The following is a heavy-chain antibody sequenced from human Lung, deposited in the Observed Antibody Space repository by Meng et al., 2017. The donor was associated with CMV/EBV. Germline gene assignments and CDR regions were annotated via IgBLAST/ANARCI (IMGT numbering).Heavy chain of an antibody. V-gene: IGHV1-18*01. D-gene: IGHD6-6*01. CDR1: GYTFKRYA. CDR2: INPYNGNT. CDR3: ARGRVSYSSSSSLNY. Sequence: QVQLVQSGGAVKRPGASVQVSCKTSGYTFKRYAITWVRQAPGQGLEWMGWINPYNGNTDHAQNLQARLTMTTDTSTSTVYMELGSLRSDDTAVYYCARGRVSYSSSSSLNYWGQGTLVTVSS. J-gene: IGHJ4*02.